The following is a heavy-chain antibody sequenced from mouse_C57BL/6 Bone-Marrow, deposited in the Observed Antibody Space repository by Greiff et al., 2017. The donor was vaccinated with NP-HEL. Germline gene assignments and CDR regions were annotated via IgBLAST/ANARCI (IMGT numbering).Heavy chain of an antibody. CDR1: GYTFTSYW. J-gene: IGHJ3*01. CDR3: APSDSSWFAY. Sequence: QVQLQQPGAELVKPGASVKVSCKASGYTFTSYWMHWVKQRPGQGLEWIGRIHPADSDTNYNQKFKGKATLPVDKSSSTAYMQLSSLTSEYSAVYYCAPSDSSWFAYWGQGTLVTVSA. D-gene: IGHD3-3*01. V-gene: IGHV1-74*01. CDR2: IHPADSDT.